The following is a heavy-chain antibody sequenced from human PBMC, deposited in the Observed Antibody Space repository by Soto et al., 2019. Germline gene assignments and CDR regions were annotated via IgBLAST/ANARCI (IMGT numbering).Heavy chain of an antibody. D-gene: IGHD3-22*01. Sequence: GGSLRLSCAASGFTFSSYGMHWVRQAPGKGLEWVAVISYDGSNKYYADSVKGRFTISRDNSKNTLYLQMNSLRAEDTAVYYCAKKWARGYYDSSGYPRPEYFQHWGQGTLVTVSS. J-gene: IGHJ1*01. CDR1: GFTFSSYG. CDR2: ISYDGSNK. V-gene: IGHV3-30*18. CDR3: AKKWARGYYDSSGYPRPEYFQH.